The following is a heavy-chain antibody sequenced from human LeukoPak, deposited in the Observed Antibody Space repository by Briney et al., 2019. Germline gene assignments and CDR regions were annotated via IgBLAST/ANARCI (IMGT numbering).Heavy chain of an antibody. CDR3: TGGSYEIGRVY. V-gene: IGHV1-3*04. Sequence: GESLKISCKGSGYSFTSYWIGWVRQAPGQRLEWMGWINTGNGNTIYSQKFQGRVTIIRDTSASTAYMELSSLRSEDTAVYYCTGGSYEIGRVYWGQGTLVTVSS. CDR2: INTGNGNT. J-gene: IGHJ4*02. D-gene: IGHD1-26*01. CDR1: GYSFTSYW.